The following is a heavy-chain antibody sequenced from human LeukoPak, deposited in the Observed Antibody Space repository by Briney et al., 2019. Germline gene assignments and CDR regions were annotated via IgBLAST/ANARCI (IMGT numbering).Heavy chain of an antibody. Sequence: SQTLSLTCTVPADSIISGGYYWSWIRQPPGKGLEWIGYIDQSGSTSCIPSLKSRLTMSVDRSKNQFSLRLSSVTGADTAVYYCAGRDSDYLLDYDYWGQGILVTVSS. CDR2: IDQSGST. CDR1: ADSIISGGYY. V-gene: IGHV4-30-2*01. D-gene: IGHD4-11*01. J-gene: IGHJ4*02. CDR3: AGRDSDYLLDYDY.